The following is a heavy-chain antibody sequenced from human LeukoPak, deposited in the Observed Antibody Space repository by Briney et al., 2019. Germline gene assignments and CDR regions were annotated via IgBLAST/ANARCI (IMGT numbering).Heavy chain of an antibody. CDR1: GFTFSSYG. Sequence: GGSLRLSCAASGFTFSSYGMHWVRQTPGKGLEWVAFIRYDGSNKYYADSVKGRFTISRDNSKNTLYLQMNSLRSDDTAVYYCARVGRQQLVAHYYYYYYMDVWGKGTTVTVSS. D-gene: IGHD6-13*01. CDR3: ARVGRQQLVAHYYYYYYMDV. V-gene: IGHV3-30*02. J-gene: IGHJ6*03. CDR2: IRYDGSNK.